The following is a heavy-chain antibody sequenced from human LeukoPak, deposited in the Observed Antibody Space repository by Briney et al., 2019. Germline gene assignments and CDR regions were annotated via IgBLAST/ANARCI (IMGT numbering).Heavy chain of an antibody. CDR3: AKDLRWPGPLYYYDSSGHDY. CDR1: GFTFSSYG. Sequence: PGGSLGLSCAASGFTFSSYGMHWVRQAPGKGLEWVAFIRYDGSNKYYADSVKGRFTISRDNSKNTLYLQMNSLRAEDTAVYYCAKDLRWPGPLYYYDSSGHDYWGQGTLVTVSS. CDR2: IRYDGSNK. J-gene: IGHJ4*02. V-gene: IGHV3-30*02. D-gene: IGHD3-22*01.